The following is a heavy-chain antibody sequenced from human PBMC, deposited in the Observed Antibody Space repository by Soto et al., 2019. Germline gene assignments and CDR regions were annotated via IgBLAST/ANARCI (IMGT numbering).Heavy chain of an antibody. D-gene: IGHD3-10*01. CDR2: INTDGRST. J-gene: IGHJ4*02. V-gene: IGHV3-74*01. Sequence: EVQLVQSGGGLVQPGGSLRLSCAASGFIFSSYGMHWVRQAPGKGLVWGSRINTDGRSTSYADSVKGRLTIARDNANNTLYLQLSGLRAEDTAVYYCERRGQTPGLAYWGQGALVTVSS. CDR3: ERRGQTPGLAY. CDR1: GFIFSSYG.